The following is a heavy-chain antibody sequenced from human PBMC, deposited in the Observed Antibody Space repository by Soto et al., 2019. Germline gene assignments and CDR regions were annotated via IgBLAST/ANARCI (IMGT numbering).Heavy chain of an antibody. Sequence: GESLKISCKGSGYSFTSYWIGWVRQMPGKGLEWMGIIYPGDSDTRYSPSFQGQVTISADKSISTAYLQWSSLKASDTAMYYCARQWYPYSSGWTPPGGFDPWGQGTLVTVSS. J-gene: IGHJ5*02. CDR2: IYPGDSDT. D-gene: IGHD6-19*01. CDR1: GYSFTSYW. CDR3: ARQWYPYSSGWTPPGGFDP. V-gene: IGHV5-51*01.